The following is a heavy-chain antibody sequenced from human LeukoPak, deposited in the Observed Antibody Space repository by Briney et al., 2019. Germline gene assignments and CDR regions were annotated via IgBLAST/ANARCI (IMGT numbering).Heavy chain of an antibody. D-gene: IGHD2-2*01. Sequence: KPSETLSLTCAVYGGSFSGYYWSWIRQPPGKGLEWIGEINHSGSTNYNPSLKSRVTISVDTSKNQFSLKLSSVTAADTAVYYCAGTYCSSTSCYDYYYYYYYMDVWGKGTTVTISS. CDR3: AGTYCSSTSCYDYYYYYYYMDV. J-gene: IGHJ6*03. CDR2: INHSGST. CDR1: GGSFSGYY. V-gene: IGHV4-34*01.